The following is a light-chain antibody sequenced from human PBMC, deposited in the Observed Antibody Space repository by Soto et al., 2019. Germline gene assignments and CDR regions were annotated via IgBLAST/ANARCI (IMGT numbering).Light chain of an antibody. CDR1: QDIGNS. V-gene: IGKV1-33*01. CDR3: QKSDHLPL. Sequence: DIQMTQSPPSLSASVGDRVTITCQASQDIGNSLNWFQHKPGKAPHLVIYDAYNLEIVVPSRFSGSGSGTDFTFTITSLRPDDIATYYCQKSDHLPLFGPGTKVDIK. J-gene: IGKJ3*01. CDR2: DAY.